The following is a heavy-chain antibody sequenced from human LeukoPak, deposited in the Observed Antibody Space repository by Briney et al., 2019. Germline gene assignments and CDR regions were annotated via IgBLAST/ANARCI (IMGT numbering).Heavy chain of an antibody. Sequence: SETLSLTCTVSGGSISSYYWSWIRQPPGKGLEWIGYIYYSGSTNYNPSLKSRVTISVDTSKNQFSLKLSSVTAADTAVYYCARSDICSGGSCYWFDPWGQGTLVTVSS. CDR2: IYYSGST. V-gene: IGHV4-59*01. J-gene: IGHJ5*02. D-gene: IGHD2-15*01. CDR3: ARSDICSGGSCYWFDP. CDR1: GGSISSYY.